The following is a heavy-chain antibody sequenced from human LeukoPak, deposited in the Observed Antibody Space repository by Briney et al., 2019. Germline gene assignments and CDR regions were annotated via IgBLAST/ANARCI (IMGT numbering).Heavy chain of an antibody. Sequence: GGSLRLSCAASGFTFDDYAMHWVRQAPGKGLEWVSGISWNGGSIGYADSVKGRFTISRDNAKNSLYLQMNSLRAEDTAVYYCARDQRGYSGYQGAWGQGILVTVSS. J-gene: IGHJ5*02. D-gene: IGHD5-12*01. CDR3: ARDQRGYSGYQGA. V-gene: IGHV3-9*01. CDR2: ISWNGGSI. CDR1: GFTFDDYA.